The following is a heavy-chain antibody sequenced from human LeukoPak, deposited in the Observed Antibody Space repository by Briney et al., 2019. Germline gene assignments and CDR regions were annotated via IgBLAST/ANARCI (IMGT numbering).Heavy chain of an antibody. CDR3: AKAIDNRGYYFERGADF. Sequence: GGSLRLSCAASGFTFSSSAMSWVRQVPGKGLEWVSGISASGGSTYYADSVRGRFTISRDNSKNTLYVQMNSLRDEDTAVYYCAKAIDNRGYYFERGADFWGQGTMVTVSS. CDR1: GFTFSSSA. D-gene: IGHD3-22*01. V-gene: IGHV3-23*01. CDR2: ISASGGST. J-gene: IGHJ4*02.